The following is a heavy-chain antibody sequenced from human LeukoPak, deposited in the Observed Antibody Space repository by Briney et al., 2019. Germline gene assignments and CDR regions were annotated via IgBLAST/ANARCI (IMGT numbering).Heavy chain of an antibody. CDR3: AGGVIVVVPAARVHNWFDP. CDR1: GGSFSGYY. V-gene: IGHV4-34*01. CDR2: INHSGST. D-gene: IGHD2-2*01. Sequence: KPSETLSLTCAVYGGSFSGYYWSWIRQPPGKGLEWIGEINHSGSTNYNPSLKSRFTISVDTSKNQFSLKLSSVTAADTAVYYCAGGVIVVVPAARVHNWFDPWGQGTLVTVSS. J-gene: IGHJ5*02.